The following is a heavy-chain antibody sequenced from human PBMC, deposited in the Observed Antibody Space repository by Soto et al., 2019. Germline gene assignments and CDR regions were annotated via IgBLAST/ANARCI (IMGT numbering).Heavy chain of an antibody. CDR2: IYYSGST. J-gene: IGHJ5*02. Sequence: SGTLSLTCTVSGGSISSSSYYWGWIRQPPGKGLEWIGSIYYSGSTYYNPSLKSRVTISVDTSKNQFSLKLSSVTAADTAVYYCARGSSSWSNWFDPWGQGTLVTVSS. CDR1: GGSISSSSYY. D-gene: IGHD6-13*01. CDR3: ARGSSSWSNWFDP. V-gene: IGHV4-39*01.